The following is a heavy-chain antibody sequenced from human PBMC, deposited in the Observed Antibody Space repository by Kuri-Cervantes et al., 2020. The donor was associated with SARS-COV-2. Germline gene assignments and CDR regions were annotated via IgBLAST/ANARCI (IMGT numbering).Heavy chain of an antibody. CDR1: GFTFSSYW. V-gene: IGHV3-74*01. D-gene: IGHD1-7*01. Sequence: GESLKISCAASGFTFSSYWMHWVRQAPGKGLVWVSRINSDGSSTSYADSVKGRFTISRDNAKSSLYLQMNSLRAEDTAVYYCAREELELPRYYYYYMDVWGKGTTVTVSS. CDR3: AREELELPRYYYYYMDV. J-gene: IGHJ6*03. CDR2: INSDGSST.